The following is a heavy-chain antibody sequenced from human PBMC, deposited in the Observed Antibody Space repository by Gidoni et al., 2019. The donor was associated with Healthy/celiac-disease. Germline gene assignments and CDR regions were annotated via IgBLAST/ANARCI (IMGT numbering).Heavy chain of an antibody. CDR1: GGSFRGYY. Sequence: QVQLQQWGAGLLKPSETLSLTCAVYGGSFRGYYWSWIPQPPGKGLEWIGEINHSGSTNYNPSLKSRVTISVDTSKNQFSLKLSSVTAADTAVYYCARGQGDGYKYYFDYWGQGTLVTVSS. CDR2: INHSGST. D-gene: IGHD5-12*01. CDR3: ARGQGDGYKYYFDY. V-gene: IGHV4-34*01. J-gene: IGHJ4*02.